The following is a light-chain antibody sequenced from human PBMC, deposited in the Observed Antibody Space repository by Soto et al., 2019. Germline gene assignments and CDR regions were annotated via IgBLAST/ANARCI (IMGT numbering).Light chain of an antibody. CDR1: QSIGSS. CDR3: QQYNNWPPT. CDR2: GAS. V-gene: IGKV3-15*01. Sequence: EIVMTQSPATLSVSPGERATLSCRASQSIGSSLAWYQQKPGQAPRLLIYGASTRATGVPARFSGSGSGTDFTLTISSLQSEDLAVYYCQQYNNWPPTFGQGTKVEIK. J-gene: IGKJ1*01.